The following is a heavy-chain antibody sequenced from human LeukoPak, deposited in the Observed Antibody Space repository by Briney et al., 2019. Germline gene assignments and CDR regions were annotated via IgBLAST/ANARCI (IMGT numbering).Heavy chain of an antibody. CDR2: ISGGGAYT. CDR1: GFTLSNYA. J-gene: IGHJ3*02. V-gene: IGHV3-23*01. Sequence: GGSLRFSCAASGFTLSNYAMSWVRQAPGKGLEWVSTISGGGAYTFYADSVKGRFTISRDNSKNTLYLQMSSLRAEDTAVYYCALRNIAVTRWAFDIWGHGTMVTVSS. CDR3: ALRNIAVTRWAFDI. D-gene: IGHD6-19*01.